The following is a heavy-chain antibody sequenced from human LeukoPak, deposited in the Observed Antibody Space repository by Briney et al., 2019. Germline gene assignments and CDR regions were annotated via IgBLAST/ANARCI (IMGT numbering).Heavy chain of an antibody. J-gene: IGHJ4*02. CDR2: INHSGST. CDR1: GGSFSGYY. Sequence: PSETPSLTCAVYGGSFSGYYWSWIRQPPGKGLEWIGEINHSGSTNYNPSLKSRVTISVDTSKNQFSLKLSSVTAADTAVYYCARAYSSGWSYCFDYWGQGTLVTVSS. CDR3: ARAYSSGWSYCFDY. D-gene: IGHD6-19*01. V-gene: IGHV4-34*01.